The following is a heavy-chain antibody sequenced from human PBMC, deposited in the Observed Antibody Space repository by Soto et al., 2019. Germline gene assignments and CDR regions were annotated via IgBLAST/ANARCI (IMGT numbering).Heavy chain of an antibody. J-gene: IGHJ4*02. D-gene: IGHD6-13*01. V-gene: IGHV1-69*06. Sequence: QVQLVQSGAEVKKPGSSVKVSCKASGGTFSSYAISWVRQAPGQGLEWMGGIIPIFGTANYAQKFQGRVTITADKSTSTAYMELSSLRSEDTAVYYCARARAPYSSIWYAYFDYWGQGTLVTVSS. CDR1: GGTFSSYA. CDR3: ARARAPYSSIWYAYFDY. CDR2: IIPIFGTA.